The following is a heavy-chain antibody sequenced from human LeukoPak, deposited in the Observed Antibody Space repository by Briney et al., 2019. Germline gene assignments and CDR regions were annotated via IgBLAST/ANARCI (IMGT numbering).Heavy chain of an antibody. V-gene: IGHV3-21*01. J-gene: IGHJ6*02. CDR3: ARDPRDYYGSGTYGMDV. CDR1: GFTFSSYS. CDR2: ISSSSSYI. Sequence: GGSLRLSCAASGFTFSSYSMNWVRQAPGKGLEWVSSISSSSSYIYYADSVKGRFTISRDNAKNSLYLQMNSLRAEDTAVYYCARDPRDYYGSGTYGMDVWGQGTTVTVSS. D-gene: IGHD3-10*01.